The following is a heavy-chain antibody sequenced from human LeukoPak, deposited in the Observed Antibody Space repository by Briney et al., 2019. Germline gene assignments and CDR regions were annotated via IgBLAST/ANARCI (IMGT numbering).Heavy chain of an antibody. CDR3: ARGRGAFIFDF. V-gene: IGHV4-30-2*01. J-gene: IGHJ4*02. Sequence: SQTLSLTCGVSGGAISSGTNSWSWIRKPPRKGLEWIGYIYHSGSNHYNPSLKSRLTISVDRSKNQFSLKLRSVTAADTAVYYCARGRGAFIFDFWGQGTLVTVSS. D-gene: IGHD5-12*01. CDR2: IYHSGSN. CDR1: GGAISSGTNS.